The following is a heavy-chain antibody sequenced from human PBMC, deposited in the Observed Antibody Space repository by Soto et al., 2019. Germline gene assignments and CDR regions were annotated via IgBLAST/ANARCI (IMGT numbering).Heavy chain of an antibody. D-gene: IGHD5-12*01. CDR2: INNHGNDV. CDR1: GFSISGDW. J-gene: IGHJ4*02. CDR3: TRGASGYGNFDY. Sequence: EVQLVESGGGLVQPGGSLRLSCAVSGFSISGDWMHWVRQVPGKGLVWVSRINNHGNDVSYADSVKGRFIISRDNAQNTLYLQINSPTADDTAIYYCTRGASGYGNFDYWGQGVLLTVSS. V-gene: IGHV3-74*01.